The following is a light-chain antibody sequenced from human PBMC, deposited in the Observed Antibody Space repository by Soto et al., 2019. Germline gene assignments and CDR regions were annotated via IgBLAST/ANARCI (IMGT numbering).Light chain of an antibody. CDR2: AAS. V-gene: IGKV1-5*01. CDR1: QSIGYW. J-gene: IGKJ1*01. Sequence: VQMNQSPSTLSASEGDRVTITCRASQSIGYWLAWYQQKPGKAPNLLIYAASSLETGVPSRFSGSGSGTEFTLSISSLQPDDSASYYCQQYNSYSKTFGQVT. CDR3: QQYNSYSKT.